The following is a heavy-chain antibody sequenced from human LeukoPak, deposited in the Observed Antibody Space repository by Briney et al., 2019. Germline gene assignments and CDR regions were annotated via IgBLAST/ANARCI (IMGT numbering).Heavy chain of an antibody. V-gene: IGHV3-48*03. CDR1: GFTFSSYE. Sequence: GGSPRLSCAASGFTFSSYEMNWVRQAPGKGLEWVSYISNSGRTIYYADSVKGRFTISRDNSKNTLYLQMNSLRAEDTAVYYCARDLGDYASGKSHFDYWGQGTLVTVSS. CDR2: ISNSGRTI. CDR3: ARDLGDYASGKSHFDY. J-gene: IGHJ4*02. D-gene: IGHD3-10*01.